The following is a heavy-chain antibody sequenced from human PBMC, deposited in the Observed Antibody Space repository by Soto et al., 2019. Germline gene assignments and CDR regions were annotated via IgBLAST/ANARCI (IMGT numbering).Heavy chain of an antibody. J-gene: IGHJ6*02. D-gene: IGHD3-22*01. CDR2: ISSSGSSI. CDR1: GFTFSDYY. CDR3: AREGHYSVYNMDV. V-gene: IGHV3-11*01. Sequence: QVQLVESGGGLVKPGGSLRLSCAASGFTFSDYYMTWIRQAPGKGLEWISYISSSGSSINYADSVKGRFTISRDNAKNSLYLQMNSLRVEDTAVYYCAREGHYSVYNMDVWGQGTTVTVSS.